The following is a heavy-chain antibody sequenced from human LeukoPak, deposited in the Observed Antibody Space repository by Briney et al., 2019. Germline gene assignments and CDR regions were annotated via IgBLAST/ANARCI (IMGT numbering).Heavy chain of an antibody. J-gene: IGHJ4*02. V-gene: IGHV3-30*18. CDR3: AQCAAVRGVITPLDY. CDR1: TYTFSSYA. CDR2: ISYDGSSR. D-gene: IGHD3-10*01. Sequence: GGSLRLSCAASTYTFSSYAMHWVRQAPGKGLEWVAFISYDGSSRYYADSVKGRFTISRDDSKNTLYLQMNSLRTDDTAVYYCAQCAAVRGVITPLDYWGRGTLVTVSS.